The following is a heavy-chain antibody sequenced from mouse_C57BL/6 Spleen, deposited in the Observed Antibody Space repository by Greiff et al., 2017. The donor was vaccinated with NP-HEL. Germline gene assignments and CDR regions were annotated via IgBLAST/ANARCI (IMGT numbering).Heavy chain of an antibody. Sequence: VQLQQSGAELVRPGTSVKVSCKASGYAFTNYLIEWVKQRPGQGLEWIGLINPGSGGTNYNEEFKGKATLTADKSSSTADVQLSSLTSEDSAVYLCARFNSYAMDYWGQGHSVTVSS. CDR3: ARFNSYAMDY. V-gene: IGHV1-54*01. D-gene: IGHD2-12*01. CDR2: INPGSGGT. CDR1: GYAFTNYL. J-gene: IGHJ4*01.